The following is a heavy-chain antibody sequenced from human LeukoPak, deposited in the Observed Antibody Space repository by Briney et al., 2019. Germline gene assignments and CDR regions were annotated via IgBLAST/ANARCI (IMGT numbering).Heavy chain of an antibody. CDR1: GYTFIGYY. Sequence: RASVKVSCKASGYTFIGYYIHWVRQAPGQGLEWMGIINPSGGSTSYAQKFQGRVTMTRDTSTSTVYMELSSLRSEDTAVYYCARAAGVVVPAAMGYMDVWGKGTTVTVSS. D-gene: IGHD2-2*01. J-gene: IGHJ6*03. CDR3: ARAAGVVVPAAMGYMDV. CDR2: INPSGGST. V-gene: IGHV1-46*01.